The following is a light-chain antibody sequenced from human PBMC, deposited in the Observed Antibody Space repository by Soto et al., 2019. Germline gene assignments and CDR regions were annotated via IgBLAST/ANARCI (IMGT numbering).Light chain of an antibody. Sequence: DIVMTQSPDSLAVSLGERATINCESSQSVLYSSNNQNCLAWYQQKPGQPPKLLIYWASTRESGVPDRFSGSGSVTDFTLTISSLQDEDVAVYYCQQYCATPWTFGQGTKVDIK. J-gene: IGKJ1*01. CDR1: QSVLYSSNNQNC. CDR3: QQYCATPWT. V-gene: IGKV4-1*01. CDR2: WAS.